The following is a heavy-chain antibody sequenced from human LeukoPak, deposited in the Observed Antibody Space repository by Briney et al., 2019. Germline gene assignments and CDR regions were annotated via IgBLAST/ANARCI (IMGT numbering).Heavy chain of an antibody. D-gene: IGHD2-2*01. CDR3: ARTVVVPAAIFERTGYFDH. V-gene: IGHV1-69*01. CDR2: IIPIFGTA. Sequence: SVKVSCKASGGTFSSYAISWVRQAPGQGLEWMGGIIPIFGTANYAQKFQGRVTITADESTSTAYMELSSLRSEDTAVYYCARTVVVPAAIFERTGYFDHWGQGTLVTVSS. J-gene: IGHJ4*02. CDR1: GGTFSSYA.